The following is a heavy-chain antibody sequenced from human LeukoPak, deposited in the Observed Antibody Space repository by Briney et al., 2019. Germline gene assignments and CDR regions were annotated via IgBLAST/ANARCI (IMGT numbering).Heavy chain of an antibody. V-gene: IGHV4-59*01. J-gene: IGHJ4*02. CDR3: ARLALGYCSGGTCPYYFDH. CDR2: GDYCGST. D-gene: IGHD2-15*01. Sequence: KPSETLSLTCTVSGGSIGNYYWSWIRQPPGKGLEWIAYGDYCGSTRYNPSLESRVTISVDTSKNQFSLKLTSVTAADSAVYYCARLALGYCSGGTCPYYFDHWGQGTLVTVSS. CDR1: GGSIGNYY.